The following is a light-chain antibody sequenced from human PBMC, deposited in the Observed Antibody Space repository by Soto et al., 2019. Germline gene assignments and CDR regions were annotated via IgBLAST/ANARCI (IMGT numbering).Light chain of an antibody. CDR3: HSYDSSAHWV. V-gene: IGLV6-57*04. CDR2: QDN. CDR1: GGSIANNY. Sequence: VLTQPHSVSESPGKTVTISCTRSGGSIANNYVQWYQQRPGSAPTPVIYQDNERPSGVPDRFSGSIDSSSNSASLTISGLRTEDEADYYCHSYDSSAHWVFGGGTQLTVL. J-gene: IGLJ3*02.